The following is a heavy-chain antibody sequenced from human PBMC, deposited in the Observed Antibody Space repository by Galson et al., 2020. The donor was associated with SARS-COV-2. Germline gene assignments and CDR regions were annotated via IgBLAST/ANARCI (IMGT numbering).Heavy chain of an antibody. D-gene: IGHD3-22*01. CDR1: GHTLTELS. CDR3: ATWGVVVITYAFDI. CDR2: FDPQDGET. Sequence: ASVKVSCKLSGHTLTELSMHWVRQAPGKGLEWLGSFDPQDGETTYAQKFQGRVTMTEDTSTETDYLELSSLRSDDTAVYYCATWGVVVITYAFDIWGQGTMVTVSS. V-gene: IGHV1-24*01. J-gene: IGHJ3*02.